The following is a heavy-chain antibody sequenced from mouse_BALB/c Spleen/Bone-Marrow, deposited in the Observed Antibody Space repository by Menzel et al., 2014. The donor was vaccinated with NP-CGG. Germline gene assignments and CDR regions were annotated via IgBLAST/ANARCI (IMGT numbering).Heavy chain of an antibody. CDR1: GYTFTSYW. D-gene: IGHD2-1*01. J-gene: IGHJ2*01. V-gene: IGHV1-69*02. CDR2: IEPSDSYT. Sequence: VQLQQSGAELVKPGASVKLSCKASGYTFTSYWMHWVKQRPGQGLEWIGEIEPSDSYTNYNQKFKGKATLTVDKSSSTAYMQLSSLTSEDSAVYYCARGLYGNSGYWGQGTTLTVSS. CDR3: ARGLYGNSGY.